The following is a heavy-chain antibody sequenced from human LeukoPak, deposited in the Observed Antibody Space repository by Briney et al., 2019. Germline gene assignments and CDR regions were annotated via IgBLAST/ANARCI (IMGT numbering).Heavy chain of an antibody. CDR1: GFTFSSYA. CDR3: ARDRTATWGYQEFQA. V-gene: IGHV3-21*01. CDR2: ISSSSSYI. Sequence: GRSLRLSCAASGFTFSSYAMHWVRQAPGKGLEWVSSISSSSSYIYYADSVKGRFTISRDNAKNSLYLQMNSLRAEDTAVYFCARDRTATWGYQEFQAWGQGTLVTVSS. J-gene: IGHJ5*02. D-gene: IGHD2-2*01.